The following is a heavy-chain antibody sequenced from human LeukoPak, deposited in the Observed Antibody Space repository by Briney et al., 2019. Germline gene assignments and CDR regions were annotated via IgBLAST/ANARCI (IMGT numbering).Heavy chain of an antibody. J-gene: IGHJ5*02. CDR1: GGTFSSYA. V-gene: IGHV1-69*06. D-gene: IGHD3-3*01. Sequence: SVKVSCKASGGTFSSYAISWVRQAPGQGLEWMGGIIPIFGTANYTQKFQGRVTITADKSTSTAYMELSSLRSEDTAVYYCARADYDFWSGYYWFDPWGQGTLVTVSS. CDR2: IIPIFGTA. CDR3: ARADYDFWSGYYWFDP.